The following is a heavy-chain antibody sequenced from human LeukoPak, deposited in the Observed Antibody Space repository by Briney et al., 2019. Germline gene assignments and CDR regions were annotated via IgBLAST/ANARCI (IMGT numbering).Heavy chain of an antibody. CDR2: IHPSGML. CDR1: GPPFNSDDQS. D-gene: IGHD3-22*01. CDR3: SRGLDSRKLGY. V-gene: IGHV4-31*03. J-gene: IGHJ4*02. Sequence: PSETLSLTCTVSGPPFNSDDQSWNWIRQTPGKGLEWIESIHPSGMLYNNPSPESRVTMSRDTSKNQFSLNLNSVTAADTAVYFCSRGLDSRKLGYWGQGILVTVSS.